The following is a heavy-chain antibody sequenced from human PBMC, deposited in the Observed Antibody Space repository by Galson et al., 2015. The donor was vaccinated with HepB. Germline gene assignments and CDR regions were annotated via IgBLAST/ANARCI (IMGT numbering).Heavy chain of an antibody. CDR1: EFMLSDNS. D-gene: IGHD1-26*01. Sequence: LRLSCAGSEFMLSDNSMTWVRQGPGKGLEWVSYISRSGTTTLYADSVKGRFTIARDNAKHSLYLQMSSLRDEDTALYYCARGRSGTYYEGAYEYWGQGILVTVSS. CDR3: ARGRSGTYYEGAYEY. CDR2: ISRSGTTT. V-gene: IGHV3-48*02. J-gene: IGHJ4*02.